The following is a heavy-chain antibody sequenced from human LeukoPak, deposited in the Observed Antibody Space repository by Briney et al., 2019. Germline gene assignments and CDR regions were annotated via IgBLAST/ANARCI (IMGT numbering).Heavy chain of an antibody. D-gene: IGHD3-3*01. CDR2: INHSGST. Sequence: SETLSLTCAVYGGSFSGYYWSWIRQPPGKGLEWIGEINHSGSTNYNPSLKSRVTISVDTSKNQFSLKLSSVTAADTAVYYCARGRAYYDFWSGYYKLYAFDIWGQGTMVTVSS. CDR3: ARGRAYYDFWSGYYKLYAFDI. J-gene: IGHJ3*02. V-gene: IGHV4-34*01. CDR1: GGSFSGYY.